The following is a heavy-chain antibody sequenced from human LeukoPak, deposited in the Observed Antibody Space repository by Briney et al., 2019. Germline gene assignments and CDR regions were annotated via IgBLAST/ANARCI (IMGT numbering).Heavy chain of an antibody. J-gene: IGHJ3*02. CDR2: IVVGSGNT. D-gene: IGHD2-21*01. CDR1: GFTFTSSA. Sequence: SVKVSCKASGFTFTSSAMQWVRQARGQRLEWIGWIVVGSGNTNYAQNFQERVTITRDTSTSTAYMELSSLRSEDTAVYYCAANTPRVVREDAFDIWGQGTMVTVSS. V-gene: IGHV1-58*02. CDR3: AANTPRVVREDAFDI.